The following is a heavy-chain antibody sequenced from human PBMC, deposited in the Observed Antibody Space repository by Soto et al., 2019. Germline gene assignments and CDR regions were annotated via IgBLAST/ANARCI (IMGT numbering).Heavy chain of an antibody. CDR3: ARDTTTYYYGSGSYAY. CDR1: GFTFSSYS. D-gene: IGHD3-10*01. CDR2: ISYDGSNK. V-gene: IGHV3-30-3*01. J-gene: IGHJ4*02. Sequence: HPGGSLRLSFAASGFTFSSYSMHWVRQAPGKGLEWVAVISYDGSNKYYADSVKGRFTISRDNSKNTLYLQMNSLRAEDTAVYYCARDTTTYYYGSGSYAYWGQGTLVTVSS.